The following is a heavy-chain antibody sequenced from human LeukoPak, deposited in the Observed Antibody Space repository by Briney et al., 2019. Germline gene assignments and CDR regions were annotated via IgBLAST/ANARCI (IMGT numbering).Heavy chain of an antibody. J-gene: IGHJ6*02. V-gene: IGHV3-13*01. CDR1: GFTFSDYD. Sequence: GGSLRLSCAASGFTFSDYDMHWVRQATGKGLEWVSSTDITSDTYYSGSVKGRFTISRENAKSSLYLQMNSLRAGDTAVYYCARGRYCSGGSCYYFGMDVWGQGTTVTVSS. CDR3: ARGRYCSGGSCYYFGMDV. D-gene: IGHD2-15*01. CDR2: TDITSDT.